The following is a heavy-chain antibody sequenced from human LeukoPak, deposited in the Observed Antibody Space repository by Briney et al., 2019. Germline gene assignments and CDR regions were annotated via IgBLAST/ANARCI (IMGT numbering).Heavy chain of an antibody. CDR2: ISGSGGST. J-gene: IGHJ4*02. Sequence: PGGSLRLSCAASGFTFSSYAMSWVRQAPGKGLEWVSAISGSGGSTYYADSVKGRFTISRDNSKNTLYLQMNSLRAEDTAVYYCARGPIVAPGASGLFVWGQGTLVTVSS. CDR3: ARGPIVAPGASGLFV. D-gene: IGHD3-22*01. CDR1: GFTFSSYA. V-gene: IGHV3-23*01.